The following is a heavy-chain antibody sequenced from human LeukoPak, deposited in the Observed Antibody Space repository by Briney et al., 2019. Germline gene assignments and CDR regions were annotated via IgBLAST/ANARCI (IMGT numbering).Heavy chain of an antibody. J-gene: IGHJ4*02. V-gene: IGHV3-33*08. CDR3: ARDKPPPYYYDSSGIFDY. D-gene: IGHD3-22*01. CDR2: IWYDGSNK. CDR1: GFTFSIYG. Sequence: GGSLRLSCAASGFTFSIYGMHWVRQAPGKGLEWVAVIWYDGSNKYYADSVKGRFTISRDNSKNTLYLQMNSLRAEDTAVYYCARDKPPPYYYDSSGIFDYWGQGTLVTVSS.